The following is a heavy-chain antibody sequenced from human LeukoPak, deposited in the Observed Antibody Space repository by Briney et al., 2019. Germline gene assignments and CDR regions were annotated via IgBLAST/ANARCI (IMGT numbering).Heavy chain of an antibody. CDR3: ARASYCSDGSCYSDY. J-gene: IGHJ4*02. CDR1: GHTFTSYS. V-gene: IGHV1-18*01. Sequence: ASVKVSCKASGHTFTSYSISWVRQAPGQGLEWMGWISGYNGNTIYAQKVKGRVTMTTDTSTSTAYMELRSLKSDDTAVYYCARASYCSDGSCYSDYWGQGTLVAVSS. CDR2: ISGYNGNT. D-gene: IGHD2-15*01.